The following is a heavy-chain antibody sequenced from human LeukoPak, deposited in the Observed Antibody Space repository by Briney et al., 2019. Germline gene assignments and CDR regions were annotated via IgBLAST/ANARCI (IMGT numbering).Heavy chain of an antibody. CDR3: ARDRPVGVPIAISYDLDS. CDR2: ISSDGSNK. J-gene: IGHJ4*02. CDR1: GFTFSSFA. V-gene: IGHV3-30*01. Sequence: GGSLRLSCAASGFTFSSFAIHWVRQAPGKGLEWVAVISSDGSNKFYADSVRGRFTISRDNSKNMLNLQMNSLRPEDTAVYYCARDRPVGVPIAISYDLDSWGQGTLVSVSS. D-gene: IGHD2-2*02.